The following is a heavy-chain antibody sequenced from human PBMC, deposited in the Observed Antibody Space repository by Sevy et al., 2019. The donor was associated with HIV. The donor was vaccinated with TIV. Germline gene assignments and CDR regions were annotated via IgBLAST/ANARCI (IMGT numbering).Heavy chain of an antibody. J-gene: IGHJ4*02. CDR3: ARALYDFWSGYYQPTFDY. V-gene: IGHV4-30-2*01. CDR1: GGSISSGGYS. Sequence: SETLSLTCAVSGGSISSGGYSWSWIRQPPGKGLEWIGYIYHSGSTYYNPSLKGPVTISVDRSKNQFSLKLGSVTAADTAVYYCARALYDFWSGYYQPTFDYWGQGTLVTVSS. CDR2: IYHSGST. D-gene: IGHD3-3*01.